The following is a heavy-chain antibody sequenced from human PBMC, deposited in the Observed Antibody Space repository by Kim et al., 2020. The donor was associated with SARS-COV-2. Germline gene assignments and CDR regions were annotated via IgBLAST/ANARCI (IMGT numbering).Heavy chain of an antibody. V-gene: IGHV3-15*01. CDR3: TTVGTYCSGGSCYSYYYYYYGMDV. CDR2: IKSKTDGGTT. Sequence: GGSLRLSCAASGFTFSNAWMSWVRQAPGKVLEWVGRIKSKTDGGTTDYAAPVKGRFTISRDDSKNTLYLQMNSLKTEDTAVYYCTTVGTYCSGGSCYSYYYYYYGMDVWGQGTTVTVSS. D-gene: IGHD2-15*01. J-gene: IGHJ6*02. CDR1: GFTFSNAW.